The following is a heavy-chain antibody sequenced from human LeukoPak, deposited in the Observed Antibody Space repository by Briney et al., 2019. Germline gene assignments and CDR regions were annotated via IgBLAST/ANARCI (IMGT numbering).Heavy chain of an antibody. CDR3: ARRSSGWYGGDDAFDI. CDR2: IYYSGST. V-gene: IGHV4-59*08. J-gene: IGHJ3*02. D-gene: IGHD6-19*01. Sequence: SETLSLTCTVSGGSISSYYWSWIRQPPGEGLEWIGNIYYSGSTNYNPSLKSRVTISVDTSKNQFSLKLSSVTAADTAVYYCARRSSGWYGGDDAFDIWGQGTMVTVSS. CDR1: GGSISSYY.